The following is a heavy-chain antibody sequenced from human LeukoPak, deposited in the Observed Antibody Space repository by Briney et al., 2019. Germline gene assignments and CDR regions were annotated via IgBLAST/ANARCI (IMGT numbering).Heavy chain of an antibody. V-gene: IGHV1-18*01. CDR1: GYIFTNYG. D-gene: IGHD3-10*01. CDR2: INVYNGHT. CDR3: VRDSDHAPDY. Sequence: ASVRVSCKTSGYIFTNYGVSWVRQAPGQGLEWMGWINVYNGHTIYAQEFQGRVTLTTDTSTSTAHMDLRSLRSDDTAIYYCVRDSDHAPDYWGQGTLVTVSS. J-gene: IGHJ4*02.